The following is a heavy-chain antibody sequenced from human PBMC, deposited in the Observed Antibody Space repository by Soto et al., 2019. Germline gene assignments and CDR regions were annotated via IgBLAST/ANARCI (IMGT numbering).Heavy chain of an antibody. CDR2: ISYDGSNK. V-gene: IGHV3-30*18. Sequence: HPGGSLRLSCAASGFTFSSYGMHWVRQAPGKGLEWVAVISYDGSNKYYADSVKGRFTISRDNSKDTLYLQMNSLRAEDTAVYYCAKGSSGYSIDYWGQGTLVTVSS. CDR1: GFTFSSYG. D-gene: IGHD3-22*01. J-gene: IGHJ4*02. CDR3: AKGSSGYSIDY.